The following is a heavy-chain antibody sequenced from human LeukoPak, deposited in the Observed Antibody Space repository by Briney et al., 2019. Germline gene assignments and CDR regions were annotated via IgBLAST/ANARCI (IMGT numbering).Heavy chain of an antibody. D-gene: IGHD5-24*01. J-gene: IGHJ4*03. CDR2: IDHRGDT. CDR1: GGSFSRYY. V-gene: IGHV4-34*01. CDR3: ARGATISETGYFDF. Sequence: SETLSLTCAVYGGSFSRYYWSWTRQSPGKGLEWIAEIDHRGDTNYNPSVKSRVTISVDTSKNRFSLKVRSLSAADTAAYYCARGATISETGYFDFWGQGTLVTVSS.